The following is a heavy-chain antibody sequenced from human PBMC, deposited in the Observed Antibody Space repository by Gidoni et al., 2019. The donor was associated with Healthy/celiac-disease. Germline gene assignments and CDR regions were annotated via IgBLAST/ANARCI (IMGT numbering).Heavy chain of an antibody. J-gene: IGHJ4*02. CDR1: GSTFTRYG. CDR3: ERAVVLMVYAILGNDY. CDR2: ISAYNGNT. V-gene: IGHV1-18*01. D-gene: IGHD2-8*01. Sequence: QFRLVQSGAEVKKPGASVHVSCHPSGSTFTRYGSSWVRQAPGQGLEWMGWISAYNGNTNYAQKLQGRVTMTTDTSTSTDYMELRSLRSDDTAVYYGERAVVLMVYAILGNDYWGQGTLVTVSS.